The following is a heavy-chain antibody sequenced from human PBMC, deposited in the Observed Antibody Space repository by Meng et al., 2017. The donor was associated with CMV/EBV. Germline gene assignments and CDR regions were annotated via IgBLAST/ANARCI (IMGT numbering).Heavy chain of an antibody. Sequence: SVKVSCNASGVTFSSYAIGWVRQAPGQGLEWMGGIIPIFGTANYAQKFQGRVTITTDESTSTAYMELSSLRSEDTAVYYCARLGIVSSAVGLAFDVWGQGTMVTVSS. CDR1: GVTFSSYA. J-gene: IGHJ3*01. D-gene: IGHD5/OR15-5a*01. CDR2: IIPIFGTA. CDR3: ARLGIVSSAVGLAFDV. V-gene: IGHV1-69*05.